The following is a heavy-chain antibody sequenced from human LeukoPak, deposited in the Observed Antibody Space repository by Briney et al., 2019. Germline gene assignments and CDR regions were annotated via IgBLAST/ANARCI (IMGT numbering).Heavy chain of an antibody. Sequence: SETLSLTCAVYGGSFSGYYWSWIRQPPGKGLEWIGNIFYSGSTYYSPSLKSRVTISLDTSRNQFSLKLSSVTAADTAVYYCARDGLQSITMIVVLDLWGRGTLVTVSS. V-gene: IGHV4-34*12. CDR2: IFYSGST. CDR3: ARDGLQSITMIVVLDL. J-gene: IGHJ2*01. D-gene: IGHD3-22*01. CDR1: GGSFSGYY.